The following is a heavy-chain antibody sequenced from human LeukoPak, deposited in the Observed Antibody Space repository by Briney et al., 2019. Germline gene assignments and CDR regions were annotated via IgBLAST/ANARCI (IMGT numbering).Heavy chain of an antibody. CDR1: GFTFSNDA. J-gene: IGHJ4*02. V-gene: IGHV3-23*01. D-gene: IGHD3-22*01. Sequence: SLSLSCAPSGFTFSNDAMSGVRHAPGEGLEWVSSVSDRGAGTYYADSVKGRFTIYRDNSKNTLYLQMNSLRAEDTAVYYCAKDLQGVHYSERSFFDSRGQGTPGTVS. CDR3: AKDLQGVHYSERSFFDS. CDR2: VSDRGAGT.